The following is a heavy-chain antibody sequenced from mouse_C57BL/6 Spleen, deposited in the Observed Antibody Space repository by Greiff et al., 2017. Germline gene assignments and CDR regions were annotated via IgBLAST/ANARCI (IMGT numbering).Heavy chain of an antibody. CDR1: GFTFSSYA. D-gene: IGHD1-1*01. Sequence: EVQLVESGGGLVKPGGSLKLSCAASGFTFSSYAMSWVRQTPEKRLEWVATISDGGSYTYYPDNVKGRFTISRDNAKTNLYLQMSHLKSEDTAMYYCARDYGSYYFDYWGQGTTLTVSS. CDR2: ISDGGSYT. V-gene: IGHV5-4*01. CDR3: ARDYGSYYFDY. J-gene: IGHJ2*01.